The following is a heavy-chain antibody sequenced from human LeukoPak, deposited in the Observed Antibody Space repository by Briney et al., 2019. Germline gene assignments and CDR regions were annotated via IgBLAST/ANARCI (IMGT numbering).Heavy chain of an antibody. CDR1: GFTFSSYA. CDR3: AREGGIAVAGTLLDRKKTPEYYFDY. CDR2: ISYDGSNK. D-gene: IGHD6-19*01. V-gene: IGHV3-30*04. Sequence: PGGSLRLSCAASGFTFSSYAMHWVRQAPGKGLEWVAVISYDGSNKYYADSVKGRFTISRDNSKNTLYLQMNSLRAEDTAVYYCAREGGIAVAGTLLDRKKTPEYYFDYWGQGTLVTVSS. J-gene: IGHJ4*02.